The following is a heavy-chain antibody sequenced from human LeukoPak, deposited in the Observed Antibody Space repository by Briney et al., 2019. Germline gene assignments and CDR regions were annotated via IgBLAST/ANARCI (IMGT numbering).Heavy chain of an antibody. V-gene: IGHV3-74*01. CDR1: GFTFSSYV. CDR2: ISHDGII. Sequence: GGSLRLSCETAGFTFSSYVMHWVRRTPGKGLVWVSRISHDGIISYADSVKGRFTISRDNAKNTLILQMNSLRAEDTAVYYCARGFLRVRYFDWLLGARFDPWGQGTLVTVSS. J-gene: IGHJ5*02. CDR3: ARGFLRVRYFDWLLGARFDP. D-gene: IGHD3-9*01.